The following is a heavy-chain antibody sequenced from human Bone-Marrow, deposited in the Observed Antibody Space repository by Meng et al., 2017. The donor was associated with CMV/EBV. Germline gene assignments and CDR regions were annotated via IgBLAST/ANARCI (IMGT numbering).Heavy chain of an antibody. Sequence: GESLKISCKGSGYSFTNYWIGWVRQMPGKGLEWMGIIYPGDSDTRYSPSFQGQVTISADKSISTAYLQWSSLRSEDTAVYYCARDGYCSSTSCYGWFDPWGQGTLVTVSS. D-gene: IGHD2-2*01. V-gene: IGHV5-51*01. CDR2: IYPGDSDT. CDR3: ARDGYCSSTSCYGWFDP. J-gene: IGHJ5*02. CDR1: GYSFTNYW.